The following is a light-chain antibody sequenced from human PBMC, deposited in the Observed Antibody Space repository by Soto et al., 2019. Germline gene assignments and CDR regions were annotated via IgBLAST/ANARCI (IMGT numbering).Light chain of an antibody. CDR2: AAS. J-gene: IGKJ2*01. CDR3: QQYGSSPET. V-gene: IGKV3-20*01. Sequence: EVVLTQSPGTLSLSPGERATLSCRASQSVISNYLAWYQQKPGQAPRLLIYAASSRATGVPDRFSGSESGTDFTFTINKLEPEDFAVYYCQQYGSSPETFGQGTKLEIK. CDR1: QSVISNY.